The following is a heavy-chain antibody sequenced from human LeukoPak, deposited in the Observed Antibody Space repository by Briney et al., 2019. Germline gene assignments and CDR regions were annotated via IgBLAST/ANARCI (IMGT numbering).Heavy chain of an antibody. V-gene: IGHV1-69*01. CDR2: IIPIFGTA. Sequence: GASVTVSCTASGGTFSIYAISWVRQAPGRGLEWMGGIIPIFGTANYAQKFQGRVTITADESTSTAYMELSSLRSEDTAVYYCARRGPEPDYGMDVWGQGTTVTVSS. D-gene: IGHD3-16*01. CDR3: ARRGPEPDYGMDV. CDR1: GGTFSIYA. J-gene: IGHJ6*02.